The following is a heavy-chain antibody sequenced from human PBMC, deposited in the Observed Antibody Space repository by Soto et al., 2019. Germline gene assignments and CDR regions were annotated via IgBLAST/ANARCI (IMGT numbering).Heavy chain of an antibody. D-gene: IGHD2-2*01. CDR2: MSYDGSNK. Sequence: QEQLVESGGGVVQPGRSLRLSCSASGFTFSNYGMHWVRQAPGKGLEWVAVMSYDGSNKYGDSVRGRVSISRDNSKKTLYLQMNSLRVEDTAVYYCAKEWGECLAPVLDVWGQGTTVTVSS. CDR3: AKEWGECLAPVLDV. V-gene: IGHV3-30*18. J-gene: IGHJ6*02. CDR1: GFTFSNYG.